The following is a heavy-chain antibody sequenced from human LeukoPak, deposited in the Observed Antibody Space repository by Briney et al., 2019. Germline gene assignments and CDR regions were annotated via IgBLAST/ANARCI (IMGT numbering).Heavy chain of an antibody. CDR3: AKDKVRLITFGGVIVDY. J-gene: IGHJ4*02. Sequence: GGSLTLSCVASGFTFSSYAMSWVRQAQGEVLEGVSAISGSGGSTYYAGSVKGRFTISRDNSKNTLYLQMNSLRAEDTAVYYCAKDKVRLITFGGVIVDYWGQGTLVTVSS. CDR2: ISGSGGST. CDR1: GFTFSSYA. V-gene: IGHV3-23*01. D-gene: IGHD3-16*02.